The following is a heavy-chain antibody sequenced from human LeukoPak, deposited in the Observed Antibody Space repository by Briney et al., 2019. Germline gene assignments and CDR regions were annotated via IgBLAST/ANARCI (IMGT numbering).Heavy chain of an antibody. J-gene: IGHJ4*02. CDR3: ANGRTWRIVVVPAAIPPPPAFDY. Sequence: GGSLRLSCAASGFTFSSYALSWVRQAPGKGLEWVSAISGSGGSTHYADSVKGRFTISRDNSKNTLYLQMNSLRAEDTAVYYCANGRTWRIVVVPAAIPPPPAFDYWGQGTLVTVSS. V-gene: IGHV3-23*01. CDR2: ISGSGGST. CDR1: GFTFSSYA. D-gene: IGHD2-2*02.